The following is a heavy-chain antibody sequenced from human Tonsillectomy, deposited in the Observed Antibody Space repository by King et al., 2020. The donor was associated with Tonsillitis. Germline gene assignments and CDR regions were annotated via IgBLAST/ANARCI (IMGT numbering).Heavy chain of an antibody. Sequence: VQLVESGGGLVQPGRSLRLYCTASGFTFGDYAVSWVRQAPGKGLDCVGVIKCKAYGGTTQYAESVQGRFSISRDDSKSIAYLQMNSLKTEDTAVYYCTLHSAPPVWGQGTLVTVSS. J-gene: IGHJ4*02. V-gene: IGHV3-49*04. CDR2: IKCKAYGGTT. D-gene: IGHD5-18*01. CDR1: GFTFGDYA. CDR3: TLHSAPPV.